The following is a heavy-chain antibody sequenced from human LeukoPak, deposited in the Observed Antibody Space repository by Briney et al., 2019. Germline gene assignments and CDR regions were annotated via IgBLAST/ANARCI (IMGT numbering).Heavy chain of an antibody. CDR1: GGSISSGDYY. Sequence: NPSQTLSLTCTVSGGSISSGDYYWSWIRQPPGKGLEWIGYIYYSGSTYYNPSLKSRVTISVDTSKTQFSLKLSSVTAADTAVYYCAREDYYYYMDVWGKGITVTVSS. J-gene: IGHJ6*03. CDR2: IYYSGST. CDR3: AREDYYYYMDV. V-gene: IGHV4-30-4*08.